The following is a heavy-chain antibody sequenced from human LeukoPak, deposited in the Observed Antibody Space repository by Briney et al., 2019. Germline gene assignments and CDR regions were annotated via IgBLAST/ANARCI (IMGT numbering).Heavy chain of an antibody. CDR3: ARGIEVAGIMHDY. CDR1: GYTFHTYG. V-gene: IGHV1-18*01. CDR2: ISTYNGNT. J-gene: IGHJ4*02. Sequence: GASVKVSCKASGYTFHTYGISWVRQAPGQGLEWMGWISTYNGNTNYAQKLQDRVTMTTDTSTSTAYMELRSLRPEDTAVYYCARGIEVAGIMHDYWGQGTLVTVSS. D-gene: IGHD6-19*01.